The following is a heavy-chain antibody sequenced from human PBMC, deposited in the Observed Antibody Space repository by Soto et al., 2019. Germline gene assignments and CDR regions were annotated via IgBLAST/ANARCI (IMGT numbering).Heavy chain of an antibody. CDR2: IIPIFGTA. D-gene: IGHD2-2*01. CDR3: AREVGYCSSTSCSPYYYYGMDV. Sequence: QVQLVQSGAEVKKPGSSVKVSCKASGGTFSSYAISWVRQAPGQGLAWMGGIIPIFGTANYAQKFQGRVTITADESTSTAYMELSSLRSEDTAVYYCAREVGYCSSTSCSPYYYYGMDVWGQGTTVTVSS. CDR1: GGTFSSYA. J-gene: IGHJ6*02. V-gene: IGHV1-69*01.